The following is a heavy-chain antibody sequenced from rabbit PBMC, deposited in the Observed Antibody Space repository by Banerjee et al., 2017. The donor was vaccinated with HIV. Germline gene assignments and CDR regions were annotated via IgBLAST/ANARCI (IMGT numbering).Heavy chain of an antibody. V-gene: IGHV1S45*01. CDR1: GFDFSSNA. J-gene: IGHJ4*01. D-gene: IGHD4-1*01. Sequence: QEQLVESGGGLVQPEGSLTLTCKASGFDFSSNAMCWVRQAPGKGLELIGCIYAGKGNTWYASWAKGRFTISETSSTTVALQMTSLTAADTATYFCARDLAGVIGWNFDLWGQGTLVTVS. CDR2: IYAGKGNT. CDR3: ARDLAGVIGWNFDL.